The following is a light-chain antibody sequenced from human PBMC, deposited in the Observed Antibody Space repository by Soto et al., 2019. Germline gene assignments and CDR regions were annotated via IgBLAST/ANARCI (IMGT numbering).Light chain of an antibody. CDR1: QSVSNN. Sequence: VLPQSPGTLSLSPGNSATLSCRASQSVSNNYLAWYQQKPGQAPRLLIYGASNRATGIPDRFSGSGSGTDFTLTISSLQSEDFAVFYCHQYNDWPPAFGQGANVDVK. V-gene: IGKV3D-15*01. J-gene: IGKJ1*01. CDR3: HQYNDWPPA. CDR2: GAS.